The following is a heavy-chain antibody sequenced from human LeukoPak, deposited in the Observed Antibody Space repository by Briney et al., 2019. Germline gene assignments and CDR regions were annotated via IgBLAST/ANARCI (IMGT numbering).Heavy chain of an antibody. CDR2: IHYSGTT. CDR3: ARRRVYSGSGEFDF. Sequence: PSETLSLTCTVSGGSFSSSSYYWGWIRQPPGKGLEWIGYIHYSGTTNYNPSLKSRVTISLDTSRNQFSLKLRSVTTADTAVYYCARRRVYSGSGEFDFWGQGTLVTVSS. D-gene: IGHD5-12*01. V-gene: IGHV4-61*01. CDR1: GGSFSSSSYY. J-gene: IGHJ4*02.